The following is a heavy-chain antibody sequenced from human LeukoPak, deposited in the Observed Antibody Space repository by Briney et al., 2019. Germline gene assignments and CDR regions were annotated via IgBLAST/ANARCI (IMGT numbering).Heavy chain of an antibody. V-gene: IGHV4-59*01. J-gene: IGHJ4*02. Sequence: SETLSLTCTVSGGSISSYYWSWLRQPPGKGLEWIGYIYYSGSTNYNPSLKSRVTISVDTSKNQFSLRLRSVTAADTAVYYCARVTGYMIEDYFDYWGQGTLVTVSS. CDR3: ARVTGYMIEDYFDY. CDR1: GGSISSYY. D-gene: IGHD3-22*01. CDR2: IYYSGST.